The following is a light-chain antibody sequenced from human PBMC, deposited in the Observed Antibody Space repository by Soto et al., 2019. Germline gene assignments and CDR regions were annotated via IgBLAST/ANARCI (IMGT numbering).Light chain of an antibody. V-gene: IGKV3-20*01. CDR2: GAS. CDR1: QSISSSF. Sequence: DIVLTQSPGTLSLSPGQRATLSCRASQSISSSFLAWYQQKPGQAPRLLIYGASSRATGIPDRFSGSGSGTDFTLTISRLEPEDFAVYYCQQCGSSPETFGPGTKVEMK. CDR3: QQCGSSPET. J-gene: IGKJ1*01.